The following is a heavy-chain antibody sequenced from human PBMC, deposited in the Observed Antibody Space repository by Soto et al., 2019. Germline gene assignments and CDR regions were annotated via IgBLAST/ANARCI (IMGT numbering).Heavy chain of an antibody. CDR3: ARAPSLAGQELDY. J-gene: IGHJ4*02. CDR2: MNPNSGNT. Sequence: QVQLVKSGAEVKKPGASVKVSGKASGYTFTSYDINWVRQSTGQGLEWMGWMNPNSGNTGYAQKFQGRVTMTRNTSISTAYMELSSLRAEDTAVYYCARAPSLAGQELDYWGQGTMVTVSS. D-gene: IGHD3-16*02. CDR1: GYTFTSYD. V-gene: IGHV1-8*01.